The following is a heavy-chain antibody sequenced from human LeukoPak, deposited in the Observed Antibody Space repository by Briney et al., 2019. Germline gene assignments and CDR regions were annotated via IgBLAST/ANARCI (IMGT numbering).Heavy chain of an antibody. CDR1: GYTFTSYA. J-gene: IGHJ3*02. CDR2: INAGNGNT. CDR3: ASGSSGYDAFDI. D-gene: IGHD6-19*01. V-gene: IGHV1-3*01. Sequence: ASVNVSCKASGYTFTSYAMHWVRQAPGQRLEWLGWINAGNGNTKYSQKFQGRVTITRDTSASTAYMELSSLRSEDTAVYYCASGSSGYDAFDIWGQGTMVTVSS.